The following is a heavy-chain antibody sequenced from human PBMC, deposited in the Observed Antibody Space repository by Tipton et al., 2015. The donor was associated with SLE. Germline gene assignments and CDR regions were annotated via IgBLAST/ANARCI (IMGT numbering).Heavy chain of an antibody. CDR3: ARDNYFTGSWSLDY. Sequence: SLRLSCAASGFSFGIYWMHWVRQAPGKGLVWVSRINSDGSSTSYADSVKGRFTISRDNAKNTLYLQMNSLRAEDTAVYYCARDNYFTGSWSLDYWGQGALVTVPS. CDR2: INSDGSST. V-gene: IGHV3-74*01. D-gene: IGHD6-13*01. CDR1: GFSFGIYW. J-gene: IGHJ4*02.